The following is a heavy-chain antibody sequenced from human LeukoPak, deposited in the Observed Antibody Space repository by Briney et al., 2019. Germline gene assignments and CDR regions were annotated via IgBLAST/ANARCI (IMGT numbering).Heavy chain of an antibody. V-gene: IGHV5-51*01. CDR2: IYPGDSDT. CDR3: ARRDSSGWYWFDP. Sequence: GESLKISCKGSGYSFTSYWIAWVRQMPGKGLELMGIIYPGDSDTRYSPSFQGQVTISADKSISTAYLQWNSLKASDTAIYYCARRDSSGWYWFDPWGQGTLVTVSS. D-gene: IGHD6-19*01. J-gene: IGHJ5*02. CDR1: GYSFTSYW.